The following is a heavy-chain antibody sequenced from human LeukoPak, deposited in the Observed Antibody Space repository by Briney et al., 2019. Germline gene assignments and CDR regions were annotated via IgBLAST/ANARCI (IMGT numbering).Heavy chain of an antibody. CDR3: ARVGYYYGSGSYYNAAPYYYYYGMDV. V-gene: IGHV4-34*01. J-gene: IGHJ6*02. CDR1: GGSFSGYY. D-gene: IGHD3-10*01. CDR2: INHSGST. Sequence: TSETLSLTCAVYGGSFSGYYWSWIRQPPGKGLEWIGEINHSGSTNYNPSLKSRVTISVDTSKNQFSLQLSSVPAADTAVYYCARVGYYYGSGSYYNAAPYYYYYGMDVWGQGTTVTVSS.